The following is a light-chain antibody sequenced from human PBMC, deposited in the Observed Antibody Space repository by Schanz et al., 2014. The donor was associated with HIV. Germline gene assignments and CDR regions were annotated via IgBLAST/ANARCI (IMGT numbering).Light chain of an antibody. V-gene: IGLV1-44*01. J-gene: IGLJ7*01. CDR1: SSNVGSNT. Sequence: QSVLTQPPSASGTPGQRVTISCSGSSSNVGSNTVNWYQQLPGTAPKLLIYSSNQRPSGVPDRFSGSRSGTSASLAISGLQSEDEADYYCAAWDVLLNGPVFGGGTQLTVL. CDR2: SSN. CDR3: AAWDVLLNGPV.